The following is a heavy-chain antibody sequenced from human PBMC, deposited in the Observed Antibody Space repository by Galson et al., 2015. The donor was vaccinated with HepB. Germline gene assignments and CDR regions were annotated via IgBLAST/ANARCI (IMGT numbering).Heavy chain of an antibody. J-gene: IGHJ6*03. CDR1: GFTFSSYW. D-gene: IGHD3-10*01. V-gene: IGHV3-7*01. CDR2: IKQDGSEK. Sequence: SLRLSCAASGFTFSSYWMSWVRQAPGKGLEWVANIKQDGSEKYYVDSVKGRFTISRDNAKNSLYLQMNSLRAEDTAVYYCARGHLYGSGSYPDYYMDVWGKGTTVTVSS. CDR3: ARGHLYGSGSYPDYYMDV.